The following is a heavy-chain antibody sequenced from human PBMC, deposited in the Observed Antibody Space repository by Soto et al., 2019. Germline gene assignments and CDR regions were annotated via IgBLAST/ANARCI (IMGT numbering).Heavy chain of an antibody. J-gene: IGHJ4*02. V-gene: IGHV3-7*01. Sequence: GGSMRRWCSSSGCTFSGFWMTWVRQAPGKGLEWGANIKHDGREKYYVESVKGRFTISRDNARNSLFLEMKSLRSEDTDVYSRVRDRSGSYLDGFDYWGQGTLVTV. CDR3: VRDRSGSYLDGFDY. CDR2: IKHDGREK. CDR1: GCTFSGFW. D-gene: IGHD1-26*01.